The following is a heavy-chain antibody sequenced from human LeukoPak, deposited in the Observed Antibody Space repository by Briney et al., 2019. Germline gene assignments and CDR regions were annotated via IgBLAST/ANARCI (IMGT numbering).Heavy chain of an antibody. Sequence: SSETLSLTCAVYGGSFSGYYWSWIRQPPGKGLEWIGEINHSGSTNYNPSLKSRVTISVDTSKNQFSLKLSSVTAADTAVYYCARGLMVRGVIIARFDYWGQGTLVTVSS. V-gene: IGHV4-34*01. CDR1: GGSFSGYY. CDR2: INHSGST. D-gene: IGHD3-10*01. J-gene: IGHJ4*02. CDR3: ARGLMVRGVIIARFDY.